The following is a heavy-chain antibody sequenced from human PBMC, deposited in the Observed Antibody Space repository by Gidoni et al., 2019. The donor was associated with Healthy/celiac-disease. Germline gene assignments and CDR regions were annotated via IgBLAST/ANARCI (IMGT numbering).Heavy chain of an antibody. J-gene: IGHJ6*02. CDR1: GFTFDDYA. CDR3: AKDIKGRTRAYYYYGMDV. D-gene: IGHD1-7*01. V-gene: IGHV3-9*01. Sequence: EVQLVESGGGLVQPGRSLRLSCAASGFTFDDYALHWVRQAPGKGLEWVSGISLNSGSIGYADSVKGRFTISRDNAKNSLYLQMNSLRAEDTALYYCAKDIKGRTRAYYYYGMDVWGQGTTVTVSS. CDR2: ISLNSGSI.